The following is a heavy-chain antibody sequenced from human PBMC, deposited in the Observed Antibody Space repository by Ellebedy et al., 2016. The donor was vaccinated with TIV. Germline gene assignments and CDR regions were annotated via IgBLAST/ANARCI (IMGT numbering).Heavy chain of an antibody. D-gene: IGHD3-3*01. V-gene: IGHV4-61*01. J-gene: IGHJ4*02. CDR1: GASVNSGTYS. Sequence: SETLSLXXSVSGASVNSGTYSWNWFRQPPGKGLEWIGYMYNSGRSKYNPSLKSRVTISVDSSKDQFSLNLQSVTAVDTALYYCARGVLSGFGQHFDYWGQGTLVTVS. CDR2: MYNSGRS. CDR3: ARGVLSGFGQHFDY.